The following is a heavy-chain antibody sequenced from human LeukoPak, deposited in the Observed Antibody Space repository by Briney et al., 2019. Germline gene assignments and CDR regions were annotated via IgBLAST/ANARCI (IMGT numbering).Heavy chain of an antibody. V-gene: IGHV1-69*01. J-gene: IGHJ5*02. CDR3: ARGQVPATAGGLLWFGEYAYNWFDP. CDR2: IIPIFGTA. CDR1: GGTFSGYA. Sequence: SVKVSCKASGGTFSGYAISWVRQAPGQGLEWMGGIIPIFGTANYAQKFQGRVTITADESTSTAYMELSSLRSEDTAVYYCARGQVPATAGGLLWFGEYAYNWFDPWGQGTLVTVSS. D-gene: IGHD3-10*01.